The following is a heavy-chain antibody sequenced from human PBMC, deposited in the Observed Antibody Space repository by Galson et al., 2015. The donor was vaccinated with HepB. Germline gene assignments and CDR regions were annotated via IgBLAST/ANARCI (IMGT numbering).Heavy chain of an antibody. CDR2: ISATSSTI. D-gene: IGHD3-3*01. CDR1: GFTFSNAW. J-gene: IGHJ5*02. CDR3: ARDGAAIFGVGSRFDP. Sequence: SLRLSCAASGFTFSNAWMIWVRQAPGKGLECISYISATSSTIFYADSVKGRFTVSRDNAKNSLYLEMNGLRAEDTAVYYCARDGAAIFGVGSRFDPWGQGTLVTVTS. V-gene: IGHV3-48*01.